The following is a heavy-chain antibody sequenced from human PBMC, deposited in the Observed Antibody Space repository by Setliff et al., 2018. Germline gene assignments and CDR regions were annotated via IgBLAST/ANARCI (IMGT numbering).Heavy chain of an antibody. J-gene: IGHJ6*03. Sequence: GGSLRLSCVASGFTFNNFAFNRVRQAPGKGLEWVAIMSYDTTKEYYADSVKGRFTISRDNSRNTLYLQMNSLRSEDTAVYYCARDRIGPFLSYMDGWGKGTAVTVSS. CDR1: GFTFNNFA. CDR2: MSYDTTKE. V-gene: IGHV3-30*04. D-gene: IGHD3-3*02. CDR3: ARDRIGPFLSYMDG.